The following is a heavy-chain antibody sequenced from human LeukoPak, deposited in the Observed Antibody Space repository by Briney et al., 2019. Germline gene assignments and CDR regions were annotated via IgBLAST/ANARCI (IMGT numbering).Heavy chain of an antibody. J-gene: IGHJ4*02. V-gene: IGHV3-23*01. D-gene: IGHD3-22*01. CDR1: GFTFSSYA. CDR3: AKRPYYYDSSGRGHFDY. Sequence: GGSLRLSCAASGFTFSSYAMSWVRQAPGKGLEWVSAISGSGGSTYYADSVKGRFTISRDNSKNTLYLQMNSLRAEDTAVYYCAKRPYYYDSSGRGHFDYWGQGTLVTVSS. CDR2: ISGSGGST.